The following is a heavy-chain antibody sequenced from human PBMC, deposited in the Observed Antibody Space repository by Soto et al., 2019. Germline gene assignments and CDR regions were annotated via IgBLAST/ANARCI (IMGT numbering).Heavy chain of an antibody. CDR1: GFTFSSYD. CDR2: ISYDGSNK. CDR3: AKDGPYDTTLGAFDI. V-gene: IGHV3-30*18. Sequence: GGSLRLSCAASGFTFSSYDMHWVRQAPGKGLEWVAVISYDGSNKYYADSVKGRFTISRDNSKNTLYLQINSLRAEYFAVYYCAKDGPYDTTLGAFDIRGQGTMVTVSS. J-gene: IGHJ3*02. D-gene: IGHD3-22*01.